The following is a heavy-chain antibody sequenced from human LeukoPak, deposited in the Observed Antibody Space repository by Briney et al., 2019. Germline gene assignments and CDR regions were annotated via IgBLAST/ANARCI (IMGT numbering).Heavy chain of an antibody. CDR1: GGTFSSYA. J-gene: IGHJ5*02. CDR3: ARAGAFPGYCSGGSCYRWFDP. D-gene: IGHD2-15*01. CDR2: IILILGIA. V-gene: IGHV1-69*04. Sequence: ASVKVSCKASGGTFSSYAISWVRQAPGQGLEWMGRIILILGIANYAQKFQGRVTITADKSTSTAYMELSSLRSEDTAVYYCARAGAFPGYCSGGSCYRWFDPWGQGTLVTVSS.